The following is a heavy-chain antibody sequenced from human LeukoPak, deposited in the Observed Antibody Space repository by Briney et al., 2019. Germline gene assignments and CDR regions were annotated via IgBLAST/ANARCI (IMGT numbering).Heavy chain of an antibody. D-gene: IGHD2-15*01. CDR3: ARDLRYCSGGSCYVGHWYFDL. V-gene: IGHV3-74*01. CDR1: GFTFSSYW. J-gene: IGHJ2*01. CDR2: INTDGGST. Sequence: GGSLRLSCAASGFTFSSYWMHWVRQAPGKGLVWVSRINTDGGSTNYADSVKGRFTISRDNAKNTLYLQMNSLRAEDTAVYYCARDLRYCSGGSCYVGHWYFDLWGRGTLVTVSS.